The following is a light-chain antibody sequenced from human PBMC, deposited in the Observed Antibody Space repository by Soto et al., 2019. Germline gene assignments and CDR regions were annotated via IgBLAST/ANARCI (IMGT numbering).Light chain of an antibody. Sequence: QLVLTQPPSVSEAPRQRVTISCSGSSSNIGNNAVNWYQQLPGKAPKLLIYYDDLLPSGVSDRFSGSKSGTSASLAISGLQSVDEADYYCAAWDDSLNVVVFGGGTKLTVL. V-gene: IGLV1-36*01. CDR3: AAWDDSLNVVV. CDR1: SSNIGNNA. CDR2: YDD. J-gene: IGLJ2*01.